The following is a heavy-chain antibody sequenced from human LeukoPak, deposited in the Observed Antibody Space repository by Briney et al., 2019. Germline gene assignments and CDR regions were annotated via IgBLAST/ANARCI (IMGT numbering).Heavy chain of an antibody. CDR1: GGSISSSSYY. CDR3: ASPLVPGSYYNGSDY. V-gene: IGHV4-39*01. CDR2: IYYSGST. Sequence: PSETLSLTCTVSGGSISSSSYYWGWIRQPPGKGLEWIGSIYYSGSTYYNPSLKSRVTISVDTSKNQFSLKLSSVTAADTAVYYCASPLVPGSYYNGSDYWGQGTLVTISS. D-gene: IGHD3-10*01. J-gene: IGHJ4*02.